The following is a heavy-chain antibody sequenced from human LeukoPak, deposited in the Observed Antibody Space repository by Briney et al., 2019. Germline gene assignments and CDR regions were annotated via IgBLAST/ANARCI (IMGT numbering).Heavy chain of an antibody. CDR3: ARELAVAGTITHRIAP. CDR1: GGSISSYY. V-gene: IGHV4-4*07. Sequence: SETLSLTCTVSGGSISSYYWSWIRQPAGKALEWIGRIHTSGRTNYNPSLKSRVTMSVDTSKNQLSLKLSSVTAADSALYYSARELAVAGTITHRIAPSSQRTLVTVSS. J-gene: IGHJ5*02. D-gene: IGHD6-13*01. CDR2: IHTSGRT.